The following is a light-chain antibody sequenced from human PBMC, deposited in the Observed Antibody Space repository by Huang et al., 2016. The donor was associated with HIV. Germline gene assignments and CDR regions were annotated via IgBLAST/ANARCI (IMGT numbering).Light chain of an antibody. CDR2: AAS. CDR1: QSISIY. V-gene: IGKV1-39*01. CDR3: HPGFSPQT. J-gene: IGKJ1*01. Sequence: DIQLTQSPSSLSASVGDRVTITCRASQSISIYLNWYQQKPGKAPEILIYAASSLHRGVPSRFSGSGSGTDFTLTISSLQPEDFATYYCHPGFSPQTFGQGTKVDIK.